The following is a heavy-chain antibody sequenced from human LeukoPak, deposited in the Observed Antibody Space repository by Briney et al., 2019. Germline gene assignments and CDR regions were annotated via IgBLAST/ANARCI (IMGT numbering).Heavy chain of an antibody. CDR1: GGSLSGYY. Sequence: SETLSLTCAVYGGSLSGYYWPWIRQPPGKGLEWIGGISHSGSTDYNPSLKSRVTTSVDTSKNQFSLKLSSVTAADTAVYYCARHVFAVQLWSHFDYWGQGTLVTVSS. D-gene: IGHD5-18*01. CDR3: ARHVFAVQLWSHFDY. J-gene: IGHJ4*02. V-gene: IGHV4-34*01. CDR2: ISHSGST.